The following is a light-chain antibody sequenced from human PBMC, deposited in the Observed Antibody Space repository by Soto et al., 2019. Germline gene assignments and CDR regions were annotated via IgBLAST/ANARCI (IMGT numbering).Light chain of an antibody. Sequence: VLTQSPVTLSLSPGETATLFCKASQSVGIYLGWFQQKPGQAPRVLIYDAINRAGGVPDRFSGSGSGKDFTLTISSLEAEDSAVYYCQQRDIWPPLTFGGGTKLEIK. CDR1: QSVGIY. J-gene: IGKJ4*01. CDR2: DAI. CDR3: QQRDIWPPLT. V-gene: IGKV3-11*01.